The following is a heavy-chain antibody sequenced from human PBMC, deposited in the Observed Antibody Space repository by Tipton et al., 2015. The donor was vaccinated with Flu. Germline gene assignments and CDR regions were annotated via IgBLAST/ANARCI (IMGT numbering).Heavy chain of an antibody. CDR3: ARYFRVYGYDSSGYYLP. V-gene: IGHV4-31*03. J-gene: IGHJ5*02. CDR2: IYYSGST. Sequence: TLSLTCTVSGGSISSGGYYWSWIRQHPGKGLEWIGYIYYSGSTYYSPSLKSRVTISVDTSKNQFSLKLSSVTAADTAVYYCARYFRVYGYDSSGYYLPWGQGTLVTVSS. D-gene: IGHD3-22*01. CDR1: GGSISSGGYY.